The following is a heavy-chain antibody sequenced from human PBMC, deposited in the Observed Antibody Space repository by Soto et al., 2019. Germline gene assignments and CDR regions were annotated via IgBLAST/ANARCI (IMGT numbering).Heavy chain of an antibody. D-gene: IGHD2-8*01. CDR3: AADATAWQQMVPSDY. CDR2: VAVGSGYT. J-gene: IGHJ4*02. CDR1: GFTFTSSA. Sequence: SVKVSCKASGFTFTSSAFQWVRQARGQSVEWIGWVAVGSGYTNYAQRFEDRVSLPRDMSTATTYMELSRLTSEDTAIYFCAADATAWQQMVPSDYWGQGTLVTVSS. V-gene: IGHV1-58*01.